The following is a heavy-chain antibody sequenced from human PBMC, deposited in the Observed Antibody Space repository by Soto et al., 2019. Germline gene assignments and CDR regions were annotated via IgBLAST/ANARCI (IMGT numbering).Heavy chain of an antibody. Sequence: VGSLRLSCAASGFTFSSYAMSWVRQAPGKGLEWVSTISGSDGSTYYADSVKGRFTISRDNSKNTLYLQMNSLRAEDTAVYYCANDYVSGWYYFDNWGQGTMVTVSS. J-gene: IGHJ4*02. CDR1: GFTFSSYA. CDR2: ISGSDGST. D-gene: IGHD6-13*01. V-gene: IGHV3-23*01. CDR3: ANDYVSGWYYFDN.